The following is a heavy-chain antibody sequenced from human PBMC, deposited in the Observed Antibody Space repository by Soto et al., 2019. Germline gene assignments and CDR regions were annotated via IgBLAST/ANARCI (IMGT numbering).Heavy chain of an antibody. D-gene: IGHD3-10*01. Sequence: SETLSLTCAVSGGSISSGGYSWSWIRQPPGKGLEWIGYIYHSGSTYYNPSLKSRVTISVDRSKNQFSLKLSSVTAADTAVYYCATRRFSSPESSPWGQGTLVTVSS. CDR3: ATRRFSSPESSP. J-gene: IGHJ5*02. CDR2: IYHSGST. CDR1: GGSISSGGYS. V-gene: IGHV4-30-2*01.